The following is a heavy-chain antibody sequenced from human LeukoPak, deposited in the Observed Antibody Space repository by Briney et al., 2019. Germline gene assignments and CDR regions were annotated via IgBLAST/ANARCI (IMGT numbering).Heavy chain of an antibody. Sequence: GGSLTLSCAPSGFTFSNYEMNWVPQATGEGREWVSYLSNSVSSRFYADSEKGRFTISRENAKNSLYLQMNSLRAEDKAVYYCGRDWSHGLDYWGQGTLVTVSS. CDR3: GRDWSHGLDY. V-gene: IGHV3-48*03. CDR1: GFTFSNYE. CDR2: LSNSVSSR. J-gene: IGHJ4*02.